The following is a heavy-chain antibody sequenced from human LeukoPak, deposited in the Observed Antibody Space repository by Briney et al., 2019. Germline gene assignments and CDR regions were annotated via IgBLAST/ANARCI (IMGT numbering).Heavy chain of an antibody. J-gene: IGHJ4*02. CDR3: AREFPYYDSSGYYYAHGRLDY. V-gene: IGHV3-21*01. CDR2: ISSGSDYI. D-gene: IGHD3-22*01. CDR1: GFTFSSYN. Sequence: GGSLRLSCAASGFTFSSYNMNWVRQAPGKGLEWVSSISSGSDYIYYADSMKGRFTISRDNAKNSLYLQMNSLRAEDTAVYYCAREFPYYDSSGYYYAHGRLDYWGQGTLVTVSS.